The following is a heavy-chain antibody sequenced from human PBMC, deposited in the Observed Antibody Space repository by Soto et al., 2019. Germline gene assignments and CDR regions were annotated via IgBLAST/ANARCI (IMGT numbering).Heavy chain of an antibody. CDR1: GYTFTGYY. J-gene: IGHJ4*02. CDR2: INPNSGGT. V-gene: IGHV1-2*04. D-gene: IGHD2-15*01. Sequence: ASVKVSCKASGYTFTGYYMHWVRQAPGQGLEWMGWINPNSGGTNYAQKFQGWVTMTRDTSISTAYMELSRLRSDDTAVYYCAIGYCSGGSCYHVDYWGQGTLVTVSS. CDR3: AIGYCSGGSCYHVDY.